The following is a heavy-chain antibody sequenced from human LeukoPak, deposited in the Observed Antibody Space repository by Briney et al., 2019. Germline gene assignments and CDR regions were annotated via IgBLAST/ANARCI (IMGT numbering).Heavy chain of an antibody. CDR1: GYTFTSYY. Sequence: ASVKVSCKASGYTFTSYYMHWVRQAPGQGLEWMGIINPSGGSTSYAQKFQGRVTMTRDTSTSTVYMELSSLRSEDTAVYYCARDLSTGSGSLTYYFDYWGQGTLVTVSS. J-gene: IGHJ4*02. CDR2: INPSGGST. D-gene: IGHD1-26*01. CDR3: ARDLSTGSGSLTYYFDY. V-gene: IGHV1-46*01.